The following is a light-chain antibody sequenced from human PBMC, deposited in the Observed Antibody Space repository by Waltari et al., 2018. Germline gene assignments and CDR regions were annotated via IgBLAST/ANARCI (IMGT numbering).Light chain of an antibody. CDR3: CSYAGTTTWV. CDR2: EVN. Sequence: QSALTQPASVSGSPGQSITISCTGTSSYVGSYHLVSWYQHHPGRAPKVMIYEVNKRPSGVSHRFYASKSGNTASLTISGLQAEDEADYYCCSYAGTTTWVFGGGTKLTVL. J-gene: IGLJ3*02. CDR1: SSYVGSYHL. V-gene: IGLV2-23*02.